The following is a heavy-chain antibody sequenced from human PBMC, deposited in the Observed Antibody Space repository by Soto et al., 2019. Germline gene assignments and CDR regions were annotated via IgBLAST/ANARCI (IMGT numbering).Heavy chain of an antibody. V-gene: IGHV4-38-2*01. J-gene: IGHJ4*02. Sequence: SETLSLTCGVSGDSISSGYYWAWIRQPPGKGLEWIGSIYHSGTTYYNPSLKSRVTISVDTSKNQFSLKLSSVTAADSAVYYCARVGGDDFGDSGGFDYWGQGTLVTVSS. D-gene: IGHD4-17*01. CDR2: IYHSGTT. CDR3: ARVGGDDFGDSGGFDY. CDR1: GDSISSGYY.